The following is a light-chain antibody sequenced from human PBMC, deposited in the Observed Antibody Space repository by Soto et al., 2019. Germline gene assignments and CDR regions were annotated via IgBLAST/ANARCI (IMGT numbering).Light chain of an antibody. CDR2: GAS. Sequence: EIVLTQSPGTLSLSPGERATLSCRASQSVSSSYLAWYQQKPGQAPRLLIYGASSRATGIPDRFSGSGSGTDFTLTISRLEPEDLAVYYCQHYGSSTVYTFGQGTKLEIK. CDR3: QHYGSSTVYT. CDR1: QSVSSSY. V-gene: IGKV3-20*01. J-gene: IGKJ2*01.